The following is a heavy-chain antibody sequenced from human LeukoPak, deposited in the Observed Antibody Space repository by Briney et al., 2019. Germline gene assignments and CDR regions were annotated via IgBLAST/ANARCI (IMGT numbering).Heavy chain of an antibody. CDR3: ARTTTVTTRGYYYYMDV. D-gene: IGHD4-17*01. J-gene: IGHJ6*03. CDR2: ISDSGST. V-gene: IGHV4-4*07. Sequence: KPSETLSLTCTVSGGSISTYIWSWIRQTAGKGLEWIGRISDSGSTRYNPSLKSRVTISVDTSKNQFSLKLSSVTAADTAVYYCARTTTVTTRGYYYYMDVWGKGTTVTISS. CDR1: GGSISTYI.